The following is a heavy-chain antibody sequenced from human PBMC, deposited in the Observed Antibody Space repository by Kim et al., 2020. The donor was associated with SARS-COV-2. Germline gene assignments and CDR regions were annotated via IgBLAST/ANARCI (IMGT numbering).Heavy chain of an antibody. J-gene: IGHJ4*02. V-gene: IGHV3-15*01. CDR3: TTVLELEPSGVY. D-gene: IGHD1-1*01. Sequence: DYAAPVKGRFTISRDDSKNTLYLQMNSLKTEDTAVYYCTTVLELEPSGVYWGQGTLVTVSS.